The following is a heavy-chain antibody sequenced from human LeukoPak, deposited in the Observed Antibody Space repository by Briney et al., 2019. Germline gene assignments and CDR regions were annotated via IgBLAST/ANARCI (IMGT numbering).Heavy chain of an antibody. D-gene: IGHD3-10*01. J-gene: IGHJ3*02. CDR3: ARSSHYYDAFDI. Sequence: ASVKVSCEASGYTFTGYYMHWVRQAPGQGLEWMGWINPNSGGTNYAQKFQGRVTMTRDTSISTAYMELSRLRSDDTAVYYCARSSHYYDAFDIWGQGTMVTFSS. CDR2: INPNSGGT. V-gene: IGHV1-2*02. CDR1: GYTFTGYY.